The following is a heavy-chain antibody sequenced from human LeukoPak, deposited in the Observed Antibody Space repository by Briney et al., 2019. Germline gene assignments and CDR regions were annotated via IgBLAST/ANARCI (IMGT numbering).Heavy chain of an antibody. Sequence: KTSETLSLTCTVSGYSISSGYYWGWIRQPPGKGLEWIGSIYHSGSTYYNPSLKSRVTISVDTSKNQFSLKLSSVTAADTAVYYCARGGQSPWDTAIGYWGQGTLVTVSS. CDR3: ARGGQSPWDTAIGY. V-gene: IGHV4-38-2*02. CDR2: IYHSGST. D-gene: IGHD5-18*01. CDR1: GYSISSGYY. J-gene: IGHJ4*02.